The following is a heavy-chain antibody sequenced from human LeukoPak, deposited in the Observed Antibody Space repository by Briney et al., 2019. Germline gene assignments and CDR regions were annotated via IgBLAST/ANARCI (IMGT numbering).Heavy chain of an antibody. CDR3: TRGNRGPDY. J-gene: IGHJ4*02. CDR2: IYTYERGE. D-gene: IGHD2/OR15-2a*01. CDR1: GFTVSSNY. Sequence: GGSLRLSCAASGFTVSSNYMSWVRQAPGQGLVWVSRIYTYERGEVHADSVKGRFIISRDNAKNPIYLQMNSLRADDTAVYYCTRGNRGPDYWGQGTLVTVSS. V-gene: IGHV3-74*01.